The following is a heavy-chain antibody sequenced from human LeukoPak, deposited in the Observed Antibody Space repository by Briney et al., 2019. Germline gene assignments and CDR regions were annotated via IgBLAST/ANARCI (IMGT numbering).Heavy chain of an antibody. CDR3: ARGGEQLSLGY. CDR2: ISSSGSRI. J-gene: IGHJ4*02. D-gene: IGHD5-18*01. V-gene: IGHV3-48*03. CDR1: GFTFSSYE. Sequence: GGSLRLSCAASGFTFSSYEMNWVRQAPGKGLEGVSYISSSGSRIYYADSVKGRFTISRDNAKNSLYLQMNSLRAEDTAAYYCARGGEQLSLGYWGQGTLVTVSS.